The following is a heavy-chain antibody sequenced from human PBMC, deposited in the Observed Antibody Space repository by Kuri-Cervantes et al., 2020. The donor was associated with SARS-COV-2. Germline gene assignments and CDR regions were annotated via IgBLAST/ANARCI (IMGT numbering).Heavy chain of an antibody. CDR1: GGSISSGGYY. D-gene: IGHD6-13*01. CDR2: IYHSGST. V-gene: IGHV4-30-2*01. Sequence: LRLSCTVSGGSISSGGYYWSWIQQPPGKGLEWIGYIYHSGSTYYNPSLKSRVTISVDRSKNQFSLKLSSVTAADTAVYYCARSPGIAAAGTNWFDPWGQGTLVTVSS. CDR3: ARSPGIAAAGTNWFDP. J-gene: IGHJ5*02.